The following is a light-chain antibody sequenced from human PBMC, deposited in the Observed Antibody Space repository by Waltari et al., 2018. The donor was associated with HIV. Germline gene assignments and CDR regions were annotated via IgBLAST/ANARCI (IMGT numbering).Light chain of an antibody. CDR1: QGISSA. J-gene: IGKJ4*01. V-gene: IGKV1-13*02. CDR2: DAS. CDR3: QQFNAHPQLFT. Sequence: AFHLTQSPSSLSASVGDRVTISCRASQGISSALAWYQQKPGKPPKLLIYDASTLNRGVPSRFSGSGSGTDFTLTISSLQPEDFATYYCQQFNAHPQLFTFGGGTKVEIK.